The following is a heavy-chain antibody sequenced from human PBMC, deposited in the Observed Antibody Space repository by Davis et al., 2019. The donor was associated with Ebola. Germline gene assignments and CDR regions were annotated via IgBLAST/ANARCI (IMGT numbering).Heavy chain of an antibody. D-gene: IGHD4-11*01. CDR1: GFTFSSYW. CDR2: INSDGSST. CDR3: ARDSDDYSFDY. J-gene: IGHJ4*02. V-gene: IGHV3-74*01. Sequence: HTGGSLRLSCAASGFTFSSYWMHWVRQAPGKGLVWVSRINSDGSSTSYADSVKGRFTISRDNAKNSLYLQMNSLRAEDTAVYYCARDSDDYSFDYWGQGTLVTVSS.